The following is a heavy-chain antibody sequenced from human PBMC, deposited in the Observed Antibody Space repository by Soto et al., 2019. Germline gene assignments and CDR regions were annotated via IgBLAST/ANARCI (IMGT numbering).Heavy chain of an antibody. V-gene: IGHV1-69*13. J-gene: IGHJ6*02. CDR2: IIPIFGTA. Sequence: SVKVSCKTSGGTFSSYAISWVRQAPGQGLEWMGGIIPIFGTANYAQKFQGRVTITADESTSTAYMELSSLRSEDTAVYYCARGPPGRRYYYYYGMDVWGQGTTVTVSS. CDR1: GGTFSSYA. D-gene: IGHD3-10*01. CDR3: ARGPPGRRYYYYYGMDV.